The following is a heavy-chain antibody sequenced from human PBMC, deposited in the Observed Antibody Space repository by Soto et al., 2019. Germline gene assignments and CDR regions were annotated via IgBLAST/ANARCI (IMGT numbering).Heavy chain of an antibody. CDR1: GYTFTSYY. CDR2: INPSGGST. V-gene: IGHV1-46*03. Sequence: QVQLVQSGAEVKKPGASVKVSCKASGYTFTSYYMHWGRQAPGQGLEWMGIINPSGGSTSYAQKFQGRVTMTRDTSTSTGYMELSSLRSEDTAVYYCARGPEPPSDGYWYFDLWGRGTLVTVSS. J-gene: IGHJ2*01. D-gene: IGHD1-26*01. CDR3: ARGPEPPSDGYWYFDL.